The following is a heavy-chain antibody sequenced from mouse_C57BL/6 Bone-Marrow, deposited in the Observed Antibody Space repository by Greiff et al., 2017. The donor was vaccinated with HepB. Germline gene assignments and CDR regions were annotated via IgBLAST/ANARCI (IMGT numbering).Heavy chain of an antibody. J-gene: IGHJ2*01. CDR3: TPLEFGY. Sequence: DVKLQESGGGLVQPGGSMKLSCVASGFTFSNYWMNWVRQSPEKGLEWVAQIRLKSDNYATHYAESVKGRFTISRDDSKSSVYLQMNNLSAEDTGIYYCTPLEFGYWGQGTTLTVSS. V-gene: IGHV6-3*01. CDR2: IRLKSDNYAT. CDR1: GFTFSNYW.